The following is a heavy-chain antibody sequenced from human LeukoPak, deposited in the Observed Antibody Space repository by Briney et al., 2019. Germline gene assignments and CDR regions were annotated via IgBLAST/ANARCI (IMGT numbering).Heavy chain of an antibody. CDR3: AKDERNWNYNLASQTYD. V-gene: IGHV3-23*01. Sequence: GGSLRLSCAASGFTFSSYAMSWVRQAPGKGLEWVSAISGSGVSTYYADSVKGRLTVSRDNSKNTLYLQMSSLRAEDTAVYYCAKDERNWNYNLASQTYDWGQGTLVTVSS. D-gene: IGHD1-7*01. J-gene: IGHJ4*02. CDR2: ISGSGVST. CDR1: GFTFSSYA.